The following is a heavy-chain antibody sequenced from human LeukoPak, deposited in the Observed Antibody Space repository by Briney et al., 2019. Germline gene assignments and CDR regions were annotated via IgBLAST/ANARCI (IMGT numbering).Heavy chain of an antibody. Sequence: PGGSLRLTCAASGFTFSSYSMNWVRQAPGKGLEWVSSISSSSSYIYYADSVKGRFTISRDNAKNSLYLQMNSLRAEDTAVYYCARGYAAYDILTGVYYYYMDVWGKGTTVTISS. CDR1: GFTFSSYS. V-gene: IGHV3-21*01. CDR3: ARGYAAYDILTGVYYYYMDV. J-gene: IGHJ6*03. CDR2: ISSSSSYI. D-gene: IGHD3-9*01.